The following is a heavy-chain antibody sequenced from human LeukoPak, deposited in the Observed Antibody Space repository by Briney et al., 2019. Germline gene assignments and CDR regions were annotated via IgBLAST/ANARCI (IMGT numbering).Heavy chain of an antibody. CDR1: GFTFSSYG. Sequence: GGTLRLSCAASGFTFSSYGMHWVRQAPGKGLEWVAVIWYDGSNKYYADSVKGRFTISRDNSKDTLYLQMNSLRAEDTAVYYCARDEAAAAAKGYFQHWGQGTLVTVSS. D-gene: IGHD6-13*01. V-gene: IGHV3-33*01. J-gene: IGHJ1*01. CDR2: IWYDGSNK. CDR3: ARDEAAAAAKGYFQH.